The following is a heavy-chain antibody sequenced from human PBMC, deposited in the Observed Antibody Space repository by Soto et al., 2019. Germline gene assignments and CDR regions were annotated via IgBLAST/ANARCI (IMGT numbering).Heavy chain of an antibody. V-gene: IGHV1-18*01. CDR2: ISAYNGNT. J-gene: IGHJ5*02. Sequence: VASVKVSCKASGYTFTSYGISWVRQAPGQGLEWMGWISAYNGNTNYAQKLQGRVTMTTDTSTSTAYMELRSLRSDDTAVYYCARDRCSGGSCYLDNWFDPWGQGTLVTVSS. D-gene: IGHD2-15*01. CDR1: GYTFTSYG. CDR3: ARDRCSGGSCYLDNWFDP.